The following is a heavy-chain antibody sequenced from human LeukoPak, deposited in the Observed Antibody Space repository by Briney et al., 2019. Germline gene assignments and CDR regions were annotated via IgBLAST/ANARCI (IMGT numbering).Heavy chain of an antibody. D-gene: IGHD3-22*01. CDR1: GGSVSSSSYY. Sequence: SETLSLTCTVSGGSVSSSSYYWGWIRHSPGKGLEWIGTIYYSGSTYYNASLKSRVTISVDTSKNQVSLRLGSVTAADTAMYYCARHQPRRSTSGYSHFDYWGQGTLVTVSS. J-gene: IGHJ4*02. CDR3: ARHQPRRSTSGYSHFDY. V-gene: IGHV4-39*01. CDR2: IYYSGST.